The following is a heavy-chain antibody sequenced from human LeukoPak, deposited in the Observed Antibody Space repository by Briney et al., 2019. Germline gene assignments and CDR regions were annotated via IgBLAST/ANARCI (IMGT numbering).Heavy chain of an antibody. CDR1: GYTFTSYG. CDR3: VRGVTVASPDY. CDR2: ISAYNGNT. D-gene: IGHD6-19*01. V-gene: IGHV1-18*04. Sequence: ASVKVSCKASGYTFTSYGISWVRQAPGQGLEWMGWISAYNGNTNYAQKLQGRVTMTTDTSTSTAYMELSRLRSDDTAVYYCVRGVTVASPDYWGQGTLVTVSS. J-gene: IGHJ4*02.